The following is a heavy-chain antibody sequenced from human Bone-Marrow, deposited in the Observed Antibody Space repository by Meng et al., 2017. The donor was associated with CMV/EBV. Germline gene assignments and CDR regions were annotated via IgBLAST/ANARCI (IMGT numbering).Heavy chain of an antibody. V-gene: IGHV3-11*04. CDR3: ARTSMVYYYYGMDV. J-gene: IGHJ6*02. CDR2: ISSSGSTI. Sequence: GESLKISCAASGFTFSDYYMSWIRQAPGKGLEWVSYISSSGSTIYYADSVKGRFTISRDNAKNSLCLQMNSLRAEDTAVYYCARTSMVYYYYGMDVWGQGTTVTVSS. D-gene: IGHD3-10*01. CDR1: GFTFSDYY.